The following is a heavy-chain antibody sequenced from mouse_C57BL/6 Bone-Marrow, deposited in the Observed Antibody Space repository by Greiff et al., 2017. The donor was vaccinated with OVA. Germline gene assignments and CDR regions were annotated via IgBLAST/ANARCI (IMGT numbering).Heavy chain of an antibody. D-gene: IGHD3-2*02. V-gene: IGHV14-4*01. CDR1: GFNIKDDY. CDR3: TTRTAQALWFAY. J-gene: IGHJ3*01. Sequence: VQLQQSGAELVRPGASVKLSCTASGFNIKDDYMHWVKQRPEQGLEWIGWIDPENGDTEYASKFQGKATITADTSSNTAYLQLSSLTSEDTAVYYCTTRTAQALWFAYWGQGTLVTVSA. CDR2: IDPENGDT.